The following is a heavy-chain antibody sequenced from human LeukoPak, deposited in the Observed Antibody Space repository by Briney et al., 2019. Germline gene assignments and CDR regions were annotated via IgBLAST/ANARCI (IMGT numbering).Heavy chain of an antibody. J-gene: IGHJ6*03. CDR1: GGSFSGYY. V-gene: IGHV4-34*01. CDR2: INHSGST. Sequence: SETLSLTCAVYGGSFSGYYWNWIRQPPGKGLEWIGEINHSGSTNYNPSLKNRVTISVDTSKNQFSLKLNSVTAAGTAVYYCASRPTPPYYYYYMDVWGKGTTVTVSS. CDR3: ASRPTPPYYYYYMDV. D-gene: IGHD4-23*01.